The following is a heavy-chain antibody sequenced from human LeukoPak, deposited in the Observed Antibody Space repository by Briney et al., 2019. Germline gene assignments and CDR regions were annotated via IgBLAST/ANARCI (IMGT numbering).Heavy chain of an antibody. D-gene: IGHD1-26*01. J-gene: IGHJ4*02. CDR3: ARHGAFYYFDY. Sequence: SEILSLTCTVSGGSISSYYWSWIRQPPGKGLEWIGYLYYSGNTNYNPSLKSRVTISVDTSKNQFSLKLSSVTAADTAVYYCARHGAFYYFDYWGQGTLVTVSS. CDR2: LYYSGNT. CDR1: GGSISSYY. V-gene: IGHV4-59*08.